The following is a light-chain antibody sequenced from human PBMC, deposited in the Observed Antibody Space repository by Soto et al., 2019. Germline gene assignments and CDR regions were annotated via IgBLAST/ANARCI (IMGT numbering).Light chain of an antibody. CDR3: QQYNSYR. CDR2: DAS. Sequence: AIQLTQSPSSLSASVVDRVSITCRASQSISTHLSWYQQKPGKAPKLLIYDASSLESGVPSRFSGSGSGTEFTLTISSLQPDDFATYYCQQYNSYRFGQGTKVDIK. J-gene: IGKJ1*01. V-gene: IGKV1-13*02. CDR1: QSISTH.